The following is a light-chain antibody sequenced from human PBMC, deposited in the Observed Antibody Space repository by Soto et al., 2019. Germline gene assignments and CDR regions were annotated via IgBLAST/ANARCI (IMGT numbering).Light chain of an antibody. V-gene: IGLV2-14*01. CDR3: ISYTVSRSYV. CDR1: SSDIGAYDH. Sequence: QSGLTQPGAGSGSPGQSITISCSGTSSDIGAYDHVAWFQQFPGKTPKLIIYSVSNRPSGVSYRFSGSKSGNTASLTISGLQAEDEADYYCISYTVSRSYVFGTGTKVTVL. CDR2: SVS. J-gene: IGLJ1*01.